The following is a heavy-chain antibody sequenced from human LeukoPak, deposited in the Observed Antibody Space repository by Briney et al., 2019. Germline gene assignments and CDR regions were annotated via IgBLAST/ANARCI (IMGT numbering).Heavy chain of an antibody. V-gene: IGHV1-69*06. CDR1: GGSFNSYA. CDR3: ARSQPLAYFDL. Sequence: SVRVSCKASGGSFNSYAISWVRQAPGQGLEWMGGIIPIFGTANYAQKFQGRVTITADKSTNTAYMELSSLRSEDTAVYYCARSQPLAYFDLWGRGTLVTVSS. J-gene: IGHJ2*01. CDR2: IIPIFGTA.